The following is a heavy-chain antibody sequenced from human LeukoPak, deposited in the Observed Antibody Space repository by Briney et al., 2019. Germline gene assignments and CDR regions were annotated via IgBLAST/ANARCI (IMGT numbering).Heavy chain of an antibody. CDR1: GGSFSGYY. CDR2: INHSGST. J-gene: IGHJ4*02. D-gene: IGHD5-12*01. CDR3: ARGWSGNSGTGLREDY. Sequence: SETLSLTCAVYGGSFSGYYWSWIRQPPGKGLEWIGEINHSGSTNYYPSLKRRVSISVDTSKSQFSLKLGSVTAADAAGYYCARGWSGNSGTGLREDYWGQGTLVTVSS. V-gene: IGHV4-34*01.